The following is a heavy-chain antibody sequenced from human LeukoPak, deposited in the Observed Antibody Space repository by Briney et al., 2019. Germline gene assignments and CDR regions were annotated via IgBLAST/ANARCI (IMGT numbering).Heavy chain of an antibody. V-gene: IGHV1-2*02. D-gene: IGHD3-22*01. J-gene: IGHJ4*02. Sequence: GASVKVSCKASGYTFTGYYIRWVRQAPGQGLEWMAWINPNSGGTNYAQRFQGRVTMTRDTSISTAYMELSRPRSDDTAVYYCARVAVYYDSSASFDYWGQGTLVTVSS. CDR1: GYTFTGYY. CDR3: ARVAVYYDSSASFDY. CDR2: INPNSGGT.